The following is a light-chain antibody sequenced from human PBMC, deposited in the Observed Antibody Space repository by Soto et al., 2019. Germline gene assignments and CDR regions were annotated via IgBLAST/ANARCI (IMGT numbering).Light chain of an antibody. CDR2: DAS. Sequence: DIQMTQSPSTLSASVGDRVTITCRASQSISNWVAWYQQKPGKAPNHLIYDASILESGVPSRFSGSGSGTEFTLTISRRQPDFFTAYYGQHYYSYWTFGQGTNVEIK. V-gene: IGKV1-5*01. J-gene: IGKJ1*01. CDR1: QSISNW. CDR3: QHYYSYWT.